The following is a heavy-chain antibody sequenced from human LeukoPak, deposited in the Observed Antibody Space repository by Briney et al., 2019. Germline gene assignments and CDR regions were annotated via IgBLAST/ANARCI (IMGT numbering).Heavy chain of an antibody. CDR1: GFTFSSYS. CDR2: ISSSSSYI. D-gene: IGHD2-2*01. J-gene: IGHJ4*02. Sequence: PGGSLRLSCAASGFTFSSYSLNWVGQPPGKGLERVSSISSSSSYIYYEDSLKGRFTISRDNAKNSRYLQMNSLRAEDTAVYYCARVWGYCSSTSCYGGGYFDYWGQGTLVTVSS. V-gene: IGHV3-21*01. CDR3: ARVWGYCSSTSCYGGGYFDY.